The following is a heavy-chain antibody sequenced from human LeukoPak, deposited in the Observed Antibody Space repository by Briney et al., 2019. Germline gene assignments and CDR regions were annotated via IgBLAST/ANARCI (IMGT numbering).Heavy chain of an antibody. J-gene: IGHJ4*02. CDR2: IKEDGSEK. CDR3: ARARYSDF. V-gene: IGHV3-7*01. CDR1: GFTFSNYW. Sequence: GGSLRLSCVASGFTFSNYWMTWVRQAPGKGLEWVANIKEDGSEKNYPDSVKGRFTISRDNAKNSLYLQMNSLRGEDTAVYYCARARYSDFWGQGTLVTVSS.